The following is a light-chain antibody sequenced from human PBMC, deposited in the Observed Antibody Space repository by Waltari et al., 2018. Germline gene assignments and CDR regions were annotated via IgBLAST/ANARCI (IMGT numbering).Light chain of an antibody. CDR2: WAS. Sequence: DIVMTQSPESLAVSLGDRATINCKTSESVLYSSNNKNHLAWYQQKPGQPPKLLIYWASTRKSGVPDRFSGSGSETDFTLTVSSLQAEDVAVYYCQQYYNTPLTFGGGTKVEIK. CDR1: ESVLYSSNNKNH. J-gene: IGKJ4*01. CDR3: QQYYNTPLT. V-gene: IGKV4-1*01.